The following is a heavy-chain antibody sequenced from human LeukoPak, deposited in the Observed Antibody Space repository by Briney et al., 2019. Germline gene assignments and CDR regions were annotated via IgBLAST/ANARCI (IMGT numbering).Heavy chain of an antibody. CDR1: GYSISSGYY. CDR3: ARDVAAAGTDY. J-gene: IGHJ4*02. Sequence: SETLSLTCTVSGYSISSGYYWGWIRQPPGKGLEWIGSIYHSGSTYYNPSLKSRVTISVDTSKNQFSLKLSSVTAADTAVYYCARDVAAAGTDYRGQGTLVTVSS. V-gene: IGHV4-38-2*02. CDR2: IYHSGST. D-gene: IGHD6-13*01.